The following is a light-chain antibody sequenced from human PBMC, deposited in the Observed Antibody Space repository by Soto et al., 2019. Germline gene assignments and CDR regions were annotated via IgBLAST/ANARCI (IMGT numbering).Light chain of an antibody. CDR3: AAWDDRLNGPV. Sequence: QSVLTQPPSASGTPGQRVTISCSGSSSNIGSNTVNWYQQLPGTAPKLLIYSNNQRPSGVPDRVSGSKSGTSASLAISGLQSEDEADYYCAAWDDRLNGPVFGGGTQLTV. CDR1: SSNIGSNT. J-gene: IGLJ2*01. CDR2: SNN. V-gene: IGLV1-44*01.